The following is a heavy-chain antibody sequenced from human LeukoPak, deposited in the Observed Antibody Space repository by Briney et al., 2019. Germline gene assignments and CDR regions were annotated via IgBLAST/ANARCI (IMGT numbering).Heavy chain of an antibody. CDR2: ISYDGSNK. J-gene: IGHJ4*02. Sequence: GGSLRLSCAASGFTFSSYGMHWVRQAPGKGLEWVAVISYDGSNKYYADSVKGRFTISRDNSKNTLYLQMNSLRAEDTAVYYCAKDPGAGYDEFFDYWGQGTLVTVSS. V-gene: IGHV3-30*18. CDR1: GFTFSSYG. CDR3: AKDPGAGYDEFFDY. D-gene: IGHD5-12*01.